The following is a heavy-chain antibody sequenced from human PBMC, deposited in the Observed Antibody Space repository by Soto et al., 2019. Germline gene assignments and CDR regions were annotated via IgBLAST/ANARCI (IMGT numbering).Heavy chain of an antibody. V-gene: IGHV4-4*02. CDR2: IYHTGNT. CDR3: ARDITTTTRGADY. J-gene: IGHJ4*02. D-gene: IGHD2-8*02. Sequence: SETLSLTCTVSSGSISSRHCWSWVRQPPGKGLEWIGEIYHTGNTNCNPSLKSRVTMSVDESKNQFSLKLSFVTAADTAVYYCARDITTTTRGADYWGQGTLVTVSS. CDR1: SGSISSRHC.